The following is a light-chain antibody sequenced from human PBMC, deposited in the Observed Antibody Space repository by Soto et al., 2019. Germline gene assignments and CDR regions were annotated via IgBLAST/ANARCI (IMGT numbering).Light chain of an antibody. J-gene: IGKJ1*01. CDR3: QQTSTMPGT. V-gene: IGKV1-39*01. CDR1: QTVKTY. CDR2: ASS. Sequence: DVQMTQSPSSLSASVGDSVTITCRSSQTVKTYLNWYQHKPGKAPQLLIYASSRLQTGVASRFSGSGSGTYFSLTISSLQPEDFATYYCQQTSTMPGTFGQGTKVEIK.